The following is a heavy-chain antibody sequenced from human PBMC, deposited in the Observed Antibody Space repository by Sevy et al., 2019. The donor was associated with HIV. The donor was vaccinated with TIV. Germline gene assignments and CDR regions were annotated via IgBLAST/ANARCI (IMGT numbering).Heavy chain of an antibody. CDR2: ISNDGGNQ. CDR3: AKDVSDGYNYFLDF. Sequence: GGSLRLSCAASGFTFRSYGMHRVRQAPRKGLEWVAVISNDGGNQYYADSVKGRFTISRDNSKNTVYLQMNSLRAEDTAVYYCAKDVSDGYNYFLDFWGQGALVTVSS. V-gene: IGHV3-30*18. CDR1: GFTFRSYG. D-gene: IGHD5-12*01. J-gene: IGHJ4*02.